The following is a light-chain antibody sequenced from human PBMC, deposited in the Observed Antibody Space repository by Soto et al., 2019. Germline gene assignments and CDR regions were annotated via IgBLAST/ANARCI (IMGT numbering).Light chain of an antibody. Sequence: QSALTQPASVSGSPGQSITISCTGTSSDVGRYKYVSWCQQHPGKAPKLILYDVNTRPSGVSNRFSGSKSGNTASLTISGLQAEDEADYYCGSYTTSSTVIFGGGTKLTVL. CDR3: GSYTTSSTVI. CDR2: DVN. J-gene: IGLJ2*01. V-gene: IGLV2-14*01. CDR1: SSDVGRYKY.